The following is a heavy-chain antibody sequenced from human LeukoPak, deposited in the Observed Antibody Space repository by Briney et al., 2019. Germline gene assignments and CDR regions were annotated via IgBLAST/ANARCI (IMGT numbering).Heavy chain of an antibody. Sequence: SETLSLTCTVSGDSVSSGSYYWSWIRQSPGKGLEWIGDISYSGSTNYNPSLKSRVTISVDTSKNQFSLKLSSVTAADTAVYYCARGSVPYSSSWYHFDYWGQGTLVTVSS. CDR2: ISYSGST. CDR3: ARGSVPYSSSWYHFDY. J-gene: IGHJ4*02. D-gene: IGHD6-13*01. V-gene: IGHV4-61*01. CDR1: GDSVSSGSYY.